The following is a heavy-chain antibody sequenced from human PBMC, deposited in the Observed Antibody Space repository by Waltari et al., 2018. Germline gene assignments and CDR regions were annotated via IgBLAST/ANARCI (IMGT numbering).Heavy chain of an antibody. J-gene: IGHJ4*02. Sequence: EVQLVESGGGLVQPGGSLRLSCAASGFTFSSYEMNWVRQAPGKGLEWVSYISSSGSTIYYADSVKGRFTISRDNAKNSLYLQMNSLRAEDTAVYYCARVFGFGSYYQGVDFVDFDYWGQGTLVTVSS. CDR1: GFTFSSYE. CDR2: ISSSGSTI. D-gene: IGHD3-10*01. V-gene: IGHV3-48*03. CDR3: ARVFGFGSYYQGVDFVDFDY.